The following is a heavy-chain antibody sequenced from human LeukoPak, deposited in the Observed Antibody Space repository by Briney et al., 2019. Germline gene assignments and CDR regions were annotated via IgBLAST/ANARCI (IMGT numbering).Heavy chain of an antibody. CDR2: ISYDGSNK. J-gene: IGHJ4*02. CDR3: ASLVVVAATTDY. D-gene: IGHD2-15*01. V-gene: IGHV3-30-3*01. CDR1: GFTFSSYA. Sequence: GGSLRLSCAASGFTFSSYAMHWVRQAPGKGLEWVAVISYDGSNKYYADSVKGRFTISRDNSKNTLYLQMNSLRAEDTAVYYCASLVVVAATTDYWGQGTLVTVSS.